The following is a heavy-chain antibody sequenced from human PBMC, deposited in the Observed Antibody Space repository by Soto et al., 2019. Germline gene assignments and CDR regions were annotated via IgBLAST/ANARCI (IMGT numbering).Heavy chain of an antibody. D-gene: IGHD1-26*01. Sequence: ASVKVSCKASGYSFSAYDIAWVRQAAGQGLEWMGWMSPISGKTSYAQKFQGRVTMTTNTSIDTAYMELSSLRSDDTAVYFCARGAKRIVFFCAVKYWGQG. CDR3: ARGAKRIVFFCAVKY. CDR2: MSPISGKT. CDR1: GYSFSAYD. J-gene: IGHJ4*02. V-gene: IGHV1-8*01.